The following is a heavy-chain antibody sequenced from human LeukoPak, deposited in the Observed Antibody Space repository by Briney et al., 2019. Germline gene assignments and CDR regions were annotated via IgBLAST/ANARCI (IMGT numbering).Heavy chain of an antibody. V-gene: IGHV3-74*01. Sequence: PGGSLRLSCAASAFTFSSYWMHWVRQAPGKGLVWVSRINSDGISTSYADSVKGRFTISRDNAKNTLYLQMNGPRAEDTAVYYCAKGGATVIDYWGQGTLVTVSS. CDR3: AKGGATVIDY. D-gene: IGHD4-17*01. J-gene: IGHJ4*02. CDR2: INSDGIST. CDR1: AFTFSSYW.